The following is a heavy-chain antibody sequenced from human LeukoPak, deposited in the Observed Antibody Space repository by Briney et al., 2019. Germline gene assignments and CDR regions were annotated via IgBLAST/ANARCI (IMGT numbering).Heavy chain of an antibody. CDR3: ARSLSTAGIDY. V-gene: IGHV4-34*12. CDR2: VFHSGST. Sequence: PSETLSLTCAVYGGSFSGYYWSWIRQPPGKGLEWIGSVFHSGSTYYNPSLKSRVTISVDTSKNQFSLNLRSVTAADTAVYYCARSLSTAGIDYWGQGTLVTVSS. J-gene: IGHJ4*02. CDR1: GGSFSGYY. D-gene: IGHD2-2*01.